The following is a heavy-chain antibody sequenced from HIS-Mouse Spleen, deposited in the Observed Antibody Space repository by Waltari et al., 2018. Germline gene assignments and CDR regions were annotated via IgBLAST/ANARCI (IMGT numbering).Heavy chain of an antibody. D-gene: IGHD6-6*01. CDR3: ARDRLAARYYYYGMDV. V-gene: IGHV3-7*01. CDR2: IKQDGREK. J-gene: IGHJ6*02. CDR1: GFTFSSYW. Sequence: EVQLVESGGGLVQPGGSLRLSCAASGFTFSSYWMSWVRQAPGRGLGWVANIKQDGREKYYVDSVKGRFTSSRDNAKNSRYLQMNSLRAEDTAVYYCARDRLAARYYYYGMDVWGQGTTVTVSS.